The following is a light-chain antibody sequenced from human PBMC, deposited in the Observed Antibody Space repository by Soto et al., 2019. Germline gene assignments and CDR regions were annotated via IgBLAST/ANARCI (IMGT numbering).Light chain of an antibody. CDR2: DAS. CDR1: QSVSSY. V-gene: IGKV3-11*01. J-gene: IGKJ4*01. CDR3: QQRSYWPLT. Sequence: EIVLTQSPATLSLSPGERATLSCRASQSVSSYLAWYQQKPGQAPRLLIYDASNRSTGIPARCSGSGSGTDFTLTISSLEPEDYAVYYCQQRSYWPLTFGGGTKVDIK.